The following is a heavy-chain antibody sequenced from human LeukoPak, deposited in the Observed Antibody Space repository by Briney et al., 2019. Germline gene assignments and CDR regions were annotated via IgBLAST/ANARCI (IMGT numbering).Heavy chain of an antibody. CDR3: ARLYGDPGPGDY. J-gene: IGHJ4*02. CDR1: GYSISSGYY. Sequence: SETLSLTCTVSGYSISSGYYWGWIRQPPGKGLEWIGDVNHSGSTNYNPSLKSRVTISVDTSKNQSSLKLSSVTAADTAVYYCARLYGDPGPGDYWGQGTLVTVSS. V-gene: IGHV4-38-2*02. D-gene: IGHD4-17*01. CDR2: VNHSGST.